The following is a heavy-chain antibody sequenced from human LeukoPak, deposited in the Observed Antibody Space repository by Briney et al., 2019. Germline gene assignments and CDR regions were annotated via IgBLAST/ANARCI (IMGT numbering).Heavy chain of an antibody. J-gene: IGHJ6*03. V-gene: IGHV4-59*01. D-gene: IGHD3-10*01. Sequence: PSETLSLTCTVSGGSISSYYWSWIRQPPGKGLEWIGYIYYIGSTNYNPSLKSRVTISVDTSKNQFSLKLSSVTAADTAVYYCARAPYGSATNNYYMDVWGKGTTVTVSS. CDR1: GGSISSYY. CDR3: ARAPYGSATNNYYMDV. CDR2: IYYIGST.